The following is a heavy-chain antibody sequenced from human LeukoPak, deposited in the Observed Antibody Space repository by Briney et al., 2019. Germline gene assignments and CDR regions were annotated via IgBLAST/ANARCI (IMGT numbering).Heavy chain of an antibody. D-gene: IGHD1-26*01. CDR3: ARGKWEVRFDC. CDR1: GEXFSGYY. V-gene: IGHV4-34*01. J-gene: IGHJ4*02. Sequence: SETLSLTCAVYGEXFSGYYWSWIRQPPGKGLEWIGEINHSGSTNYNPSLKSRVTISVDTSKNQFSLKLSSVTAADTAVYYCARGKWEVRFDCWGQGTLVTVSS. CDR2: INHSGST.